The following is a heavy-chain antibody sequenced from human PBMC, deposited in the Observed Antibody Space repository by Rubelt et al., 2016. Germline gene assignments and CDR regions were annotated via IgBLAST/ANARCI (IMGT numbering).Heavy chain of an antibody. D-gene: IGHD3-16*02. J-gene: IGHJ5*02. V-gene: IGHV1-18*01. Sequence: QVQLVQSGAEVKKPGASVKVSCKASGYTFTSYGISWVRQAPGQGLEWMGWISAYNGNTNYAQKLQGRVTMTPDTSTRTAYMELRSLRSDDTAVYYCARVMITFGGVIEVGWFDPWGQGTLVTVSS. CDR1: GYTFTSYG. CDR3: ARVMITFGGVIEVGWFDP. CDR2: ISAYNGNT.